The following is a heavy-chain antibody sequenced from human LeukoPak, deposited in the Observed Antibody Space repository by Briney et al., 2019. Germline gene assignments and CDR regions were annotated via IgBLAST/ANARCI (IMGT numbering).Heavy chain of an antibody. V-gene: IGHV4-59*01. D-gene: IGHD6-13*01. Sequence: SETLSLTCTVSGGSISSYYWSWIRQPPGKGLEWIGYIYYSGSTNYNPSLKSRATISVDTSKNQFSLKLSSVTAADTAVYYCAKHTSSSWPLGAFDIWGQGTMVTVSS. CDR1: GGSISSYY. CDR3: AKHTSSSWPLGAFDI. CDR2: IYYSGST. J-gene: IGHJ3*02.